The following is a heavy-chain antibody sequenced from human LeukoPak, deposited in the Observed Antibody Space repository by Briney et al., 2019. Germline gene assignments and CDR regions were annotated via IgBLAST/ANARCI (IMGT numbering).Heavy chain of an antibody. CDR3: AKGYYYDSSGYEEV. V-gene: IGHV3-30*18. J-gene: IGHJ4*02. CDR2: ISYDGSNK. CDR1: GFTFSSYG. D-gene: IGHD3-22*01. Sequence: PGRSLRLSCAASGFTFSSYGMHWVRQAPGKGLEWVAVISYDGSNKYYADSVKGRLTISRDNSKNTLYLQMNSLRAEDTAVYYCAKGYYYDSSGYEEVWGQGTLVTVSS.